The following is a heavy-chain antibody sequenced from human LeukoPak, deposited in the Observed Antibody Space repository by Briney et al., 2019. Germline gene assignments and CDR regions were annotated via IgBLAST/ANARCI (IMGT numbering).Heavy chain of an antibody. CDR2: ISGSGGST. CDR1: GFTFSSYG. V-gene: IGHV3-23*01. CDR3: ARWKEPFDY. J-gene: IGHJ4*02. Sequence: GGSLRLFCAASGFTFSSYGMHWVRQAPGKGLEWVSAISGSGGSTYYADSVKGRFTISRDNSKNTLYLQMNSLRAEDTAVYYCARWKEPFDYWGQGTLVTVSS. D-gene: IGHD1-1*01.